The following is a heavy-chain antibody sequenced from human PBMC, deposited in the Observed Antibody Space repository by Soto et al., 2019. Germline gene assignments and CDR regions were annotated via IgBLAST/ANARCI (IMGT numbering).Heavy chain of an antibody. J-gene: IGHJ5*02. CDR2: INHSGST. CDR1: GGSFSGYY. Sequence: SLTCAVYGGSFSGYYWSWIRQPPGKGLEWIGEINHSGSTNYNPSLKSRVTISVDTSKNQFSLKLRSVTAADTAVYYCARQSPDYLGSVGWFDPWGQGTLVTVSS. CDR3: ARQSPDYLGSVGWFDP. D-gene: IGHD1-26*01. V-gene: IGHV4-34*01.